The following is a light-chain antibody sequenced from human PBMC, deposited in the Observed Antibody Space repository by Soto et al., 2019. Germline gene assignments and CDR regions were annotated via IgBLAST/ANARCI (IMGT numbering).Light chain of an antibody. J-gene: IGKJ2*01. Sequence: DIVMTQSPDSLAVSLGERATINCKSSQSVLYSSNNKNYLAWYQQKPGQPHKLLIYWASTRESVVPDRFSGSGSGTDFTLTISSLQAADVAVSYCQQYYSTPPYTFGQGTKLEIK. CDR1: QSVLYSSNNKNY. CDR3: QQYYSTPPYT. CDR2: WAS. V-gene: IGKV4-1*01.